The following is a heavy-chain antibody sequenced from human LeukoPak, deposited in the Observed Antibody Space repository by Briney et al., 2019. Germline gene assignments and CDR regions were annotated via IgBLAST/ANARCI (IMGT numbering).Heavy chain of an antibody. Sequence: GGSLRLSCAASGFTFSSFALSWVRHAPGKGLEWVSAISGSGAGTYYADSVKGRYTISRDNSKNTLYLQMTGLRAEDTAVYYCAKVLHYYDDNTSPGYWGRGTLVTVSS. D-gene: IGHD3-22*01. CDR2: ISGSGAGT. CDR1: GFTFSSFA. CDR3: AKVLHYYDDNTSPGY. J-gene: IGHJ4*02. V-gene: IGHV3-23*01.